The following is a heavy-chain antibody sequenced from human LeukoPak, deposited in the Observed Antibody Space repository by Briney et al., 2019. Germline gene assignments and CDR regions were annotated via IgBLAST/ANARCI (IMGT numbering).Heavy chain of an antibody. CDR3: ARDTMPRAVDAPLKDLYYYHLNV. J-gene: IGHJ6*04. CDR2: IIPVFGTA. D-gene: IGHD3-10*01. Sequence: SVRVSCKSSGGTFSTFTVNWVRQVPGQGLEWMGGIIPVFGTAKYTQKFQDRVTITADEPTSIVYLEVSALTSEDTAVYFCARDTMPRAVDAPLKDLYYYHLNVWGKGTTVTVSS. V-gene: IGHV1-69*13. CDR1: GGTFSTFT.